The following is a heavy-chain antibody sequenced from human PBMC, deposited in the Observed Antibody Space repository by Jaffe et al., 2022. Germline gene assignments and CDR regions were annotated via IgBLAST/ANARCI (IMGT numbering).Heavy chain of an antibody. CDR1: GFTFSSYG. CDR3: AKDVGTVPPSNNFDY. D-gene: IGHD4-17*01. V-gene: IGHV3-30*18. CDR2: ISYDGSNK. Sequence: QVQLVESGGGVVQPGRSLRLSCAASGFTFSSYGMHWVRQAPGKGLEWVAVISYDGSNKYYADSVKGRFTISRDNSKNTLYLQMNSLRAEDTAVYYCAKDVGTVPPSNNFDYWGQGTLVTVSS. J-gene: IGHJ4*02.